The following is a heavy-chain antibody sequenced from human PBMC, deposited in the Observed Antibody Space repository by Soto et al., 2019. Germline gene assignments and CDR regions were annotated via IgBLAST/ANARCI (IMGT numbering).Heavy chain of an antibody. V-gene: IGHV1-3*01. CDR1: GYTFTSYA. D-gene: IGHD3-10*01. Sequence: ASVKVSCKASGYTFTSYAMHWVRQAPGQRLEWMGWINAGNGNTKYSQKFQGRVTITRDTSASTAYMELSSLRSEDTAVYYCARAFGSGSYYFYFDYWGQGTLVTVSS. J-gene: IGHJ4*02. CDR3: ARAFGSGSYYFYFDY. CDR2: INAGNGNT.